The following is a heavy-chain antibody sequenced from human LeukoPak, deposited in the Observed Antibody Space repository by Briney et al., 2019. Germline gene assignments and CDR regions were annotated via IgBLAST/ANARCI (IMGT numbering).Heavy chain of an antibody. D-gene: IGHD5-18*01. V-gene: IGHV4-34*01. CDR2: INHSGST. CDR3: ARDLGIQLPYAGAFDI. J-gene: IGHJ3*02. Sequence: TSETLSLTCAVYGGSFSGYYWSWIRQPPGKGLEWIGEINHSGSTNYNPSLKSRVTMSVDTSKNQFSLKLSSVTAADTAVYYCARDLGIQLPYAGAFDIWGQGTMVTVSS. CDR1: GGSFSGYY.